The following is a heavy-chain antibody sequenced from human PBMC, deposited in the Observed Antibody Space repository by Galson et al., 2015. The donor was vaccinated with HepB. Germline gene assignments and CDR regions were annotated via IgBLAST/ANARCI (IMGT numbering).Heavy chain of an antibody. Sequence: SVKVSCKASGYTFTDHHLHWVRQAPGQGLEWIGRIKPNNGGTIYAQSFQGRVTMTSDTSIRTAYMELSRLRSDDTAVYYCARGGYDGDWFDPWGQGTLVTVSS. V-gene: IGHV1-2*06. CDR2: IKPNNGGT. CDR1: GYTFTDHH. J-gene: IGHJ5*02. CDR3: ARGGYDGDWFDP. D-gene: IGHD5-12*01.